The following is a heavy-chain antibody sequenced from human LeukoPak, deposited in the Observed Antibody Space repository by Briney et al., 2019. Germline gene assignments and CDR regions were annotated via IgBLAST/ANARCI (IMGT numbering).Heavy chain of an antibody. CDR3: ARAYSSSWWGQARFDY. CDR2: INHSGST. D-gene: IGHD6-13*01. CDR1: GGSISGYY. V-gene: IGHV4-34*01. Sequence: SETLSLTCTVSGGSISGYYWSWIRQPPGKGLEWIGEINHSGSTNYNPSLKSRVTISVDTSKNQFSLKLSSVTAADTAVYSCARAYSSSWWGQARFDYWGQGTLVTVSS. J-gene: IGHJ4*02.